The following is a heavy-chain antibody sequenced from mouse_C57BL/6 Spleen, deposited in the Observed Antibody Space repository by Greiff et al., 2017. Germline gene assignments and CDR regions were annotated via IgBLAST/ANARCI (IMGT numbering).Heavy chain of an antibody. V-gene: IGHV5-17*01. Sequence: EVQRVESGGGLVKPGGSLKLSCAASGFTFSDYGMHWVRQAPEQGLEWVAYISSGSSTIYYADTVKGRFTISRDNAKNTLFQHMTSLRSVVTAMYYCATNWSYWYFDVWGTGTTVTVSS. CDR2: ISSGSSTI. CDR3: ATNWSYWYFDV. J-gene: IGHJ1*03. CDR1: GFTFSDYG. D-gene: IGHD4-1*01.